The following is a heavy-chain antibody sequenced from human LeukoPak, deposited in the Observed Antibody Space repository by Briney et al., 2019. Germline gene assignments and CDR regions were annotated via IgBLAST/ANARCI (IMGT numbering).Heavy chain of an antibody. CDR1: GFTFSTFA. V-gene: IGHV3-23*01. CDR2: IFPSGGEI. J-gene: IGHJ4*02. D-gene: IGHD3-3*01. Sequence: GGSLRLSCAASGFTFSTFAMIWVRQPPGKGLEWVSSIFPSGGEIHYADSVRGRFTISRDNSKSTLSLQMNSLRAEDTAVYYCAKHGVGSGYSHCWGQGTLVTVSS. CDR3: AKHGVGSGYSHC.